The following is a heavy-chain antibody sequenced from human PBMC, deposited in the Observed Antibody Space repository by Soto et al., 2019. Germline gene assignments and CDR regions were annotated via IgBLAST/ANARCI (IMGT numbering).Heavy chain of an antibody. Sequence: DLEWIGYIYYSGSTYYNPSLKSRVTISVDTSKNQFSLKLSSVTAADTAVYYCAREGPDYGSGSFDIWGQGTMVTVSS. D-gene: IGHD3-10*01. CDR2: IYYSGST. CDR3: AREGPDYGSGSFDI. V-gene: IGHV4-31*02. J-gene: IGHJ3*02.